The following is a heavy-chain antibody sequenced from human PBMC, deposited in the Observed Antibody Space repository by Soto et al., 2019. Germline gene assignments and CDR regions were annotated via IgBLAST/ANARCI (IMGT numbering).Heavy chain of an antibody. Sequence: QVQLVESGGGVVQPGRSLRLSCAASGFTFSSYGMHWVRQAPGKGLEWVAVIWYDGSNKYYADSVKGRFTISRDNSKNTLYLQMNSLRAEDMAVYYCARAAYCSGGSCYSGLGGMDVWGQGTTVTVSS. V-gene: IGHV3-33*01. CDR3: ARAAYCSGGSCYSGLGGMDV. CDR1: GFTFSSYG. D-gene: IGHD2-15*01. J-gene: IGHJ6*02. CDR2: IWYDGSNK.